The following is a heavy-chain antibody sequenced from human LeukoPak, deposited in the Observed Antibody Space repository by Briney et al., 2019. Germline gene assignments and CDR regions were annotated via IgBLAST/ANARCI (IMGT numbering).Heavy chain of an antibody. V-gene: IGHV4-59*01. CDR3: ARASRDGYSYGLVDY. CDR1: GGSISSYY. J-gene: IGHJ4*02. D-gene: IGHD5-18*01. Sequence: SETLYLTCTVSGGSISSYYWSWIRQPPGKGLEWIGYIYYSGSTNYNPSLKSRVTISVDTSKNQFSLKLGSVTAADTAVYYCARASRDGYSYGLVDYWGQGTLVTVSS. CDR2: IYYSGST.